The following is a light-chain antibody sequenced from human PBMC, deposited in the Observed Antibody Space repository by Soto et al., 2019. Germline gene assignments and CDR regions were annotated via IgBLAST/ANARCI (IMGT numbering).Light chain of an antibody. J-gene: IGKJ3*01. CDR1: QSVSSY. V-gene: IGKV3-11*01. CDR2: DAS. Sequence: EIVFTQSPATLSLSPGERVALSCRASQSVSSYLAWYQQKPGQAPRLLIYDASNRATGIPARFSGSGSGTDFTLTISSLEPEDFAVYYCQQRSNWPLTFGPGTKVHI. CDR3: QQRSNWPLT.